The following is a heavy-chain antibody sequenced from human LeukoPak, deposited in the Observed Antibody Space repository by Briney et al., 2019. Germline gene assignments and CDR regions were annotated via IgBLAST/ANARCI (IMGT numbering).Heavy chain of an antibody. CDR1: GFTFSSYA. Sequence: GGSLRLSCAASGFTFSSYAMSWVRQAPGKGLEWVSAISGSGGSTYYADSVKGRFTISRDNSKNTLYLQMNSLRAEDTAVYYCARVSAVAGESGDYWGQGTLVTVSS. CDR2: ISGSGGST. J-gene: IGHJ4*02. D-gene: IGHD6-19*01. CDR3: ARVSAVAGESGDY. V-gene: IGHV3-23*01.